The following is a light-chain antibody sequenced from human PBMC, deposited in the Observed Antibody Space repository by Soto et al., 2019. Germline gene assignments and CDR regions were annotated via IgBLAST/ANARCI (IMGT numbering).Light chain of an antibody. Sequence: QSVLTQPASVSGSPGQSVTISCTGTSSDIGGYRYVSWYQQRPGKAPKLMIHDVTNRPSGVSDRFSGSKSGNTASLTISGLQAEDEADYYCTSYTSDSSVIFGGGTKVT. V-gene: IGLV2-14*03. J-gene: IGLJ2*01. CDR2: DVT. CDR1: SSDIGGYRY. CDR3: TSYTSDSSVI.